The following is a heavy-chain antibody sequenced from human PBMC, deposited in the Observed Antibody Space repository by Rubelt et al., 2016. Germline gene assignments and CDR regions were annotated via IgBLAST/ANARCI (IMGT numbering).Heavy chain of an antibody. CDR2: IDLSDSYT. CDR3: ARRVPSDWYFDL. CDR1: EYNFTTYW. Sequence: PGESLTISCKGSEYNFTTYWISWVRQMPGKGLEWMGRIDLSDSYTYYSPSFQGHVTISADKSITTAYLQWSSLKASDTAMYYCARRVPSDWYFDLWGRGTLVTVSS. V-gene: IGHV5-10-1*01. J-gene: IGHJ2*01.